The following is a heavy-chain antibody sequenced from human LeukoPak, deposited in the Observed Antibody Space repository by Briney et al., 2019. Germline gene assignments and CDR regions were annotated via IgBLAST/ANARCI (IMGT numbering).Heavy chain of an antibody. CDR1: GFTFSSYS. D-gene: IGHD5-18*01. CDR3: ARDRSQLWLKGYYGMDV. V-gene: IGHV3-21*01. CDR2: ISSSSSYI. Sequence: GGSLRLSCAASGFTFSSYSMNWVRQAPGKGLEWVSSISSSSSYIYYADSVKGRFTISRDNAKNSLYLQMNSLRAEDTAVYYCARDRSQLWLKGYYGMDVWGQGTTVIVSS. J-gene: IGHJ6*02.